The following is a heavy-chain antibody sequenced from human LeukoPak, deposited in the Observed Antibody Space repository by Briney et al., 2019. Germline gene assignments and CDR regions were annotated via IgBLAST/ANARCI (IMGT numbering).Heavy chain of an antibody. J-gene: IGHJ5*01. V-gene: IGHV3-33*06. D-gene: IGHD4-11*01. CDR1: GFTYSHYG. Sequence: GGSLILSCAASGFTYSHYGMHWVRQAPGKGLEWVAVLWSDGTQKYYGDAVKGRFTISRDNSMKTLFLQMNSLRGDDTAVYYCAKDAQRGFDYSNSLESWGQGTLVTVSS. CDR3: AKDAQRGFDYSNSLES. CDR2: LWSDGTQK.